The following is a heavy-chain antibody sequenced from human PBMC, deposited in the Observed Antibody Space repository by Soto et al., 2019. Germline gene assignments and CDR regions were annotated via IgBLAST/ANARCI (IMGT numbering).Heavy chain of an antibody. D-gene: IGHD2-2*01. CDR3: ASRIDQLLWTGWFDP. V-gene: IGHV4-34*01. CDR1: GGSFSGYY. CDR2: INHSGST. J-gene: IGHJ5*02. Sequence: QVQLQQWGAGLLKPSETLSLTCAVYGGSFSGYYWSWIRQPPGKGLEWIGEINHSGSTNYNPSLKSRVTISVDTSKNQFSLKLSSVTAADTAVYYCASRIDQLLWTGWFDPWGQGTLVTVSS.